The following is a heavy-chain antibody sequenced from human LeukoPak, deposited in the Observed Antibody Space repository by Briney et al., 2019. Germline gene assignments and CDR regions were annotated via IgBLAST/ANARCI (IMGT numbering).Heavy chain of an antibody. CDR3: ASGAVAAAFRYYYYMDV. J-gene: IGHJ6*03. D-gene: IGHD6-13*01. V-gene: IGHV1-69*13. CDR1: GGTFSSYA. Sequence: GASVKVSCKASGGTFSSYAISWVRQAPGQGLEWMGGIIPIFGTANYAQKFQGRVTITADESTSTAYMELSSLRSEDTAVYYCASGAVAAAFRYYYYMDVWGKGTTVTISS. CDR2: IIPIFGTA.